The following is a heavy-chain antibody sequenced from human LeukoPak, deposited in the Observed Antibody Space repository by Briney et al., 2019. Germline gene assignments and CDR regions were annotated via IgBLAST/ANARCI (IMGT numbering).Heavy chain of an antibody. CDR2: ISGSGGSA. V-gene: IGHV3-23*01. J-gene: IGHJ4*02. CDR1: GFTFSTYA. CDR3: AKGYSGYDLSFDY. Sequence: GGSLRLSCAASGFTFSTYAMSWVRQAPGKGLEWVSAISGSGGSAYQADSVKGRFTISRDNSKNTLYLQMNSLRAEDTAVYYCAKGYSGYDLSFDYWGQGTLVTVSS. D-gene: IGHD5-12*01.